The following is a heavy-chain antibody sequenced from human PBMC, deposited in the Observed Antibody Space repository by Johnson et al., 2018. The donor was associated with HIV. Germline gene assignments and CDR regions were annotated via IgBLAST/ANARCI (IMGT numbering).Heavy chain of an antibody. CDR2: ISYDGSNK. Sequence: QVALVVSGGGGFHPGRSLRLSCAYSGFIVSSYAMHWVRQAPGKGLEWVAVISYDGSNKYYADSVKGRFTISRDNSKNTLYLQMNSLRAEDTAVYYCARDFTAVYCGGDCYAFDIWGQGTMVSVSS. D-gene: IGHD2-21*02. V-gene: IGHV3-30-3*01. CDR3: ARDFTAVYCGGDCYAFDI. CDR1: GFIVSSYA. J-gene: IGHJ3*02.